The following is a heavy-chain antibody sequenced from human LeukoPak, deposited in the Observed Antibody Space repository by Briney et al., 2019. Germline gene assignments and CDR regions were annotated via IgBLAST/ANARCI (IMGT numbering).Heavy chain of an antibody. V-gene: IGHV3-9*01. CDR3: AKDRAGYSGRPSAFDI. J-gene: IGHJ3*02. CDR2: ISWDSGSI. D-gene: IGHD6-13*01. CDR1: GFTFDDYA. Sequence: GRSLRLSCAASGFTFDDYAMHWVRQAPGKGLEWVSGISWDSGSIGYADSVKGRFTISRDNAKNSLYLQMNSLRAEDTALYYCAKDRAGYSGRPSAFDIWGQGTMVTVSS.